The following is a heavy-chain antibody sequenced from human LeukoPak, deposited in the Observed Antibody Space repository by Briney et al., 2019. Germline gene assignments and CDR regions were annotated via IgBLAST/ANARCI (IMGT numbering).Heavy chain of an antibody. CDR2: INPNSGGT. D-gene: IGHD5-12*01. CDR3: AGELATDRYYYYYMDV. CDR1: GYTFTGYY. V-gene: IGHV1-2*02. Sequence: GASVKVSCKASGYTFTGYYMHWVRQAPGQGLEWMGWINPNSGGTNYAQKFQGRVTMTRDTSISTAYMELSRLRSDDTAVYYCAGELATDRYYYYYMDVWGKGTAVTISS. J-gene: IGHJ6*03.